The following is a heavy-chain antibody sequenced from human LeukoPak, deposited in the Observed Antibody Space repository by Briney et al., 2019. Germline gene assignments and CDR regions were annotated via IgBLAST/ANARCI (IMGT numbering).Heavy chain of an antibody. CDR2: IRYDGSNK. CDR1: GFTFSSYG. D-gene: IGHD1-26*01. V-gene: IGHV3-30*02. CDR3: ARDLLGWELHYFDY. J-gene: IGHJ4*02. Sequence: GGSLRLSCAASGFTFSSYGMHWVRQAPGKGLEWVAFIRYDGSNKYYTDSVKGRFTISRDNSKNTLYLQMNSLRAEDTAVYYCARDLLGWELHYFDYWGQGTLVTVSS.